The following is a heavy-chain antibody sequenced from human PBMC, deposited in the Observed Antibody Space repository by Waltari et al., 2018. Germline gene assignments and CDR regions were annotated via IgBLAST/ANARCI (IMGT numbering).Heavy chain of an antibody. J-gene: IGHJ5*02. CDR1: GGSISSSSYY. CDR3: ARDDIVVVPAAIGWGWFDP. Sequence: QLQLQESAPGLVKPSETLSLTCPVSGGSISSSSYYWGWIRQPPGKGLGWIGISYYSGSTYYNPSLKRRVTISVDTAKNQFSLKLSSVTAADTAVYYCARDDIVVVPAAIGWGWFDPWGQGTLVTVSS. V-gene: IGHV4-39*07. CDR2: SYYSGST. D-gene: IGHD2-2*02.